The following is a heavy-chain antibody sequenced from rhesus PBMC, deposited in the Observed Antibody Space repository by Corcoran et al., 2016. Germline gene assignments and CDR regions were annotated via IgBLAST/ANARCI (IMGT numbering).Heavy chain of an antibody. Sequence: RLQESGPGLVKTSATLSLPCAASGGSIRSTSLSWFRQPTGTGLEWIERFSGRSGSTDSNPSLKSRVTISTDTSKNQFALKLSSVSAADTAVYYCARDLGPEDNSLDVWGRGLLVTVSS. V-gene: IGHV4-173*01. CDR1: GGSIRSTS. J-gene: IGHJ5-2*02. D-gene: IGHD3-34*01. CDR3: ARDLGPEDNSLDV. CDR2: FSGRSGST.